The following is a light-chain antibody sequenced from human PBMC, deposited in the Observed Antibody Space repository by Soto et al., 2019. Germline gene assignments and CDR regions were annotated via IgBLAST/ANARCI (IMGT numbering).Light chain of an antibody. J-gene: IGLJ3*02. CDR3: AVWDDSLNGPL. V-gene: IGLV1-44*01. CDR2: SNN. CDR1: SSNIRSNA. Sequence: QAVVTQPPSASGTPGQRVTISCSGSSSNIRSNAVSWYQQLPGTAPKLLIYSNNQRPSGVPDRFSGSKSGTSASLAVSGLQSEDEADYYCAVWDDSLNGPLFGGGTKLTVL.